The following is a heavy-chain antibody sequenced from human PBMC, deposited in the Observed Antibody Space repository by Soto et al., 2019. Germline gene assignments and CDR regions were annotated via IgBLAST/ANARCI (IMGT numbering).Heavy chain of an antibody. CDR2: ISYDGSDK. CDR3: AKGVPSPTQHAFDI. Sequence: QVHLVESGGGVVQPGRSLRLSCAASGFSFSSYDMHWVRQAPGKGLEWVAMISYDGSDKYFSDSVKGRLTISRDNSKNTVSLEMNSLSTKDTAAYYCAKGVPSPTQHAFDIWGQGTMVTVSS. J-gene: IGHJ3*02. CDR1: GFSFSSYD. V-gene: IGHV3-30*18.